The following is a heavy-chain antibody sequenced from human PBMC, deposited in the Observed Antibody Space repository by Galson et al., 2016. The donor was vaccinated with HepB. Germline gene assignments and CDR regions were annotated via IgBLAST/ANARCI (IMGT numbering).Heavy chain of an antibody. Sequence: SLRLSCAASGFTFNSYGMHWVRQAPGKGLDWVALISYDGSNTFYADSVKGRFTVSRDNSKNTLDLHMNSLRAEDTAVYYCAKSAKGVAAHFDYWGQGTLVTVSS. CDR2: ISYDGSNT. J-gene: IGHJ4*02. CDR1: GFTFNSYG. V-gene: IGHV3-30*18. D-gene: IGHD6-19*01. CDR3: AKSAKGVAAHFDY.